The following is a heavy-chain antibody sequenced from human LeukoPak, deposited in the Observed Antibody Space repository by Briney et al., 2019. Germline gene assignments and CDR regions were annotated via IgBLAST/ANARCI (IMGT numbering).Heavy chain of an antibody. CDR3: AREVGATVDY. J-gene: IGHJ4*02. CDR2: IWYDGSNK. Sequence: GGSLRLSCAASGFTFSSYGMHWVRQAPGKGLEWVAVIWYDGSNKYYADSVKGRFTISRDNSKNTLYLQMNSLRAEDTAVYYCAREVGATVDYWXQXTLVXVSS. D-gene: IGHD1-26*01. V-gene: IGHV3-33*01. CDR1: GFTFSSYG.